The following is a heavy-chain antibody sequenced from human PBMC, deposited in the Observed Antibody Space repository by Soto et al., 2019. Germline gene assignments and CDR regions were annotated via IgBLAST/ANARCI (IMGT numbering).Heavy chain of an antibody. Sequence: QVQLVQSGAEVKKLGSSVKVSCKASGGTFSSYTISWVRQAPGQGLEWMGRIIPILGIANYAQKFQGRVTITADKSTSTAYMELSSLRSEDTAVYYCASRDAGSYAFDIWGQGTMVTVSS. D-gene: IGHD3-10*01. CDR2: IIPILGIA. J-gene: IGHJ3*02. CDR1: GGTFSSYT. V-gene: IGHV1-69*02. CDR3: ASRDAGSYAFDI.